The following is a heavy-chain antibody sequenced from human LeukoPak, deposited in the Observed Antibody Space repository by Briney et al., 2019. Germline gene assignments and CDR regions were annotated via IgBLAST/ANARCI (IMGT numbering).Heavy chain of an antibody. V-gene: IGHV3-23*01. J-gene: IGHJ4*02. Sequence: GGSLRLSCAASGFTFSSYGMHWVRQAPGKGLEWVSAISGSGGSTYYADSVKGRFTISRDNSKNTLYLQMNSLRAEDTAVYYCAKVGTAMVPRPYYFDYWGQGTLVTVSS. CDR1: GFTFSSYG. CDR3: AKVGTAMVPRPYYFDY. D-gene: IGHD5-18*01. CDR2: ISGSGGST.